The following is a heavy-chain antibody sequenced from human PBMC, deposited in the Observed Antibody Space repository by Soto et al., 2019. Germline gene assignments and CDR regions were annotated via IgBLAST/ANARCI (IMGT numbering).Heavy chain of an antibody. D-gene: IGHD4-17*01. Sequence: EVQLLESGGDLVQPGGSLRLSCAASGFTFSNYAMSWVRQAPGKGLDWVSATSGRGGSTFYADSVKGRFTISRDNAKNTLYLQMSSLRAEDTAVDYCAKRLPHDYAVDSWGQGTLVSVSS. CDR3: AKRLPHDYAVDS. V-gene: IGHV3-23*01. CDR1: GFTFSNYA. CDR2: TSGRGGST. J-gene: IGHJ4*02.